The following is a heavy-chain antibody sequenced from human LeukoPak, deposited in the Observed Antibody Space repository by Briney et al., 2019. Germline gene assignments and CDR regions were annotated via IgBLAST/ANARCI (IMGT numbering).Heavy chain of an antibody. CDR2: ISGYNGNI. CDR3: ARDLAPDITLLRGVPDAFDM. Sequence: ASVKVSCKAAGYTVSSYGIRWVRQAPGHGLEWLGWISGYNGNINYAPKLQGRVTMTTDTSTRPAYMDLRSLTSDNTAVYYCARDLAPDITLLRGVPDAFDMWGQGTMVTVSS. CDR1: GYTVSSYG. J-gene: IGHJ3*02. D-gene: IGHD3-10*01. V-gene: IGHV1-18*01.